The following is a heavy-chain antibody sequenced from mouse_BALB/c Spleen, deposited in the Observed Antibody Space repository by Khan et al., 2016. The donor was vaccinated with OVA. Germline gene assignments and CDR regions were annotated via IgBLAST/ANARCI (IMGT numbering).Heavy chain of an antibody. J-gene: IGHJ3*01. CDR1: GYSITSDYA. Sequence: VQLKESGPGLVKPSQSLSLTCTVTGYSITSDYAWNWIRQFPGNKLEWMGYISYSGRTSYNPSLKSRISITRDTSKNQFFLQLNSVTTEDTATYYCARSKYGNYVGFAYWGQGTLVTASA. V-gene: IGHV3-2*02. D-gene: IGHD2-10*02. CDR2: ISYSGRT. CDR3: ARSKYGNYVGFAY.